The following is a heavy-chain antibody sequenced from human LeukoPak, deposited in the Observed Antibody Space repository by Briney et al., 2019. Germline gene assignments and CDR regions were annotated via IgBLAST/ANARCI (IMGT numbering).Heavy chain of an antibody. CDR3: ARRGGSGSLFGGYYFDY. Sequence: SETLSLTCTVSGGSISSYYWSWIRQPPGKGLEWIGYIYYSGSTNYNPSLKSRVTISVDASKNQFSLKLSSVTAADTAVYYCARRGGSGSLFGGYYFDYWGQGTLVTVSS. CDR2: IYYSGST. J-gene: IGHJ4*02. CDR1: GGSISSYY. V-gene: IGHV4-59*08. D-gene: IGHD3-10*01.